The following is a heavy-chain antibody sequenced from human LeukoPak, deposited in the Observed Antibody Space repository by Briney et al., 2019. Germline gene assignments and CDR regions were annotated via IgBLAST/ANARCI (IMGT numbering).Heavy chain of an antibody. V-gene: IGHV4-59*08. CDR2: IYYSGST. CDR3: ARLHYYYGMDV. Sequence: SETLSLTCTVSGGSISSYYWSWIRQPPGKGLEWIGYIYYSGSTNYNPSLKSRVTISVDTPKNQFSLKLSSVTAADTAVYYCARLHYYYGMDVWGQGTTVTVSS. J-gene: IGHJ6*02. CDR1: GGSISSYY.